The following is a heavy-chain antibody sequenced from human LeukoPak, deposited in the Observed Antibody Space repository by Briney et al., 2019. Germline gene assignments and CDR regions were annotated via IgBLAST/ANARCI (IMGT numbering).Heavy chain of an antibody. Sequence: GGSLRLSCVASGFTFSSYWMHWVRQDPRKGLVWVSRINGDGRNINYADSVRGRFTISRDNAKNSLYLQMNSLRAEDTAVYYCARGQGVDTAMVADYWGQGTLVTVSS. D-gene: IGHD5-18*01. CDR1: GFTFSSYW. V-gene: IGHV3-74*01. CDR2: INGDGRNI. CDR3: ARGQGVDTAMVADY. J-gene: IGHJ4*02.